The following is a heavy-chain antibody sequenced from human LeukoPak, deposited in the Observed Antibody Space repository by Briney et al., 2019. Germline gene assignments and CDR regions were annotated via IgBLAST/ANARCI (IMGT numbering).Heavy chain of an antibody. J-gene: IGHJ4*02. Sequence: PGGSLGLSCAASGYTFSSFSINWVRQAPGKGLEWVSSISVRSNYIYYADSVRGRFTISRDDARDSLYLQMNSLRAEDTAVYYCVRLRRNSDTSGYYYYYDFWGQGTLVTVSS. CDR1: GYTFSSFS. V-gene: IGHV3-21*01. CDR3: VRLRRNSDTSGYYYYYDF. D-gene: IGHD3-22*01. CDR2: ISVRSNYI.